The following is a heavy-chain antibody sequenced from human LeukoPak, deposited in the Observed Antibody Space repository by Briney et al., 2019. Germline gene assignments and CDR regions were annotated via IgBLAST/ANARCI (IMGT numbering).Heavy chain of an antibody. Sequence: PGGSLRLSCAASGFTFSNYGMHWVRQAPGKGLEWVAFIRYDGSNKYYADSVKGRFTISRDNSKNTLYLQMNSLRAEDTAVYYCAKRDTAMVTGSLFDYWGQGTLVTVSS. V-gene: IGHV3-30*02. CDR3: AKRDTAMVTGSLFDY. CDR1: GFTFSNYG. CDR2: IRYDGSNK. J-gene: IGHJ4*02. D-gene: IGHD5-18*01.